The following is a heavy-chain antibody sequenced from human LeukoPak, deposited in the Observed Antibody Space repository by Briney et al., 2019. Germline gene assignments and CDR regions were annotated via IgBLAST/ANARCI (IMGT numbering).Heavy chain of an antibody. Sequence: SVKVSCKASGGTFSSYAISWVRQAPGQGLEWMGRIIPIFGTANYAQKFQGRVTITTDESTSTAYMELSSLRSEDTAVYYCARDGYGSSWPLDYWGQGTLVTVSS. CDR3: ARDGYGSSWPLDY. V-gene: IGHV1-69*05. CDR1: GGTFSSYA. J-gene: IGHJ4*02. CDR2: IIPIFGTA. D-gene: IGHD6-13*01.